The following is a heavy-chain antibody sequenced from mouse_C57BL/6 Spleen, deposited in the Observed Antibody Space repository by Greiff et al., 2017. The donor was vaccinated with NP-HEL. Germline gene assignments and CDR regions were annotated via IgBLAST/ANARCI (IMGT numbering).Heavy chain of an antibody. CDR1: GYAFSSSW. V-gene: IGHV1-82*01. J-gene: IGHJ4*01. CDR2: IYPGDGDT. D-gene: IGHD3-1*01. Sequence: VQLQESGPELVKPGASVKISCKASGYAFSSSWMNWVKQRPGKGLEWIGRIYPGDGDTNYNGKFKGKATLTADKSSSTAYMQLSSLTSEDSAVYFCARFGNPSYAMDYWGQGTSVTVSS. CDR3: ARFGNPSYAMDY.